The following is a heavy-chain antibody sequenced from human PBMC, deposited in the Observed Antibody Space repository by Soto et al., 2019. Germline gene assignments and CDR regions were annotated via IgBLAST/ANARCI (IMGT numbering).Heavy chain of an antibody. CDR3: AKELLWFGELLFRHYGMDV. Sequence: QVQLVESGGGVVQPGRSLRLSCAASGFTFSSYGMHWVRQAPGKGLEGGAVISYDGSNKYYADSVKGRFTISRDNSKNTLYLQMNSLRAEDTAVYYCAKELLWFGELLFRHYGMDVWGQGTTVTVSS. CDR2: ISYDGSNK. CDR1: GFTFSSYG. D-gene: IGHD3-10*01. J-gene: IGHJ6*02. V-gene: IGHV3-30*18.